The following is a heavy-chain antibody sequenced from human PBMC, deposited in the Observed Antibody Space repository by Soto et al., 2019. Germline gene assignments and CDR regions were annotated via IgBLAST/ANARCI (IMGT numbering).Heavy chain of an antibody. V-gene: IGHV4-30-4*01. J-gene: IGHJ4*02. CDR1: GGSINSDAYY. D-gene: IGHD6-6*01. CDR2: IYYRGRT. CDR3: ARDRSNSPDYFDY. Sequence: QVQLQESGPGLVKPSQTLPLTCTVSGGSINSDAYYWSWIRQPPGKGLEWIGHIYYRGRTYYNPSLESRLTISLDTSKNQFSLRLRSVNASDTAVYYCARDRSNSPDYFDYWGQGTLVTVSS.